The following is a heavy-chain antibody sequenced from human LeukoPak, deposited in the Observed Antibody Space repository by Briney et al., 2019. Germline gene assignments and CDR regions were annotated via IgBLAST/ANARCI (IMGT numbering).Heavy chain of an antibody. Sequence: PSETLSLTCTVSGGSISSYYWSWIRQPPGKGLEWIGYIYYSGSTNYNPSLKSRVTISVDTSKNQFSLKLSSVTAADTAVYYCARLRLGELSELDYWGQGTLVTVSS. V-gene: IGHV4-59*01. CDR1: GGSISSYY. CDR2: IYYSGST. J-gene: IGHJ4*02. D-gene: IGHD3-16*02. CDR3: ARLRLGELSELDY.